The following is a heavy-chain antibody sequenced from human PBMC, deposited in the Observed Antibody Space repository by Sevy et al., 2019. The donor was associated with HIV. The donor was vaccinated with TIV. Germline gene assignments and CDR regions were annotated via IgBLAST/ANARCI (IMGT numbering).Heavy chain of an antibody. CDR3: TTEPRGIAVAGDALNWFDP. CDR1: GFTFSNAW. Sequence: GGSLRLSCAASGFTFSNAWMSWVRQAPGKGLEWVGRIKSKTDGGTTDYAATVKGRFTISRDDSKSTLYLQMNSLKTEDAAVYYCTTEPRGIAVAGDALNWFDPWGQGTLVTVSS. V-gene: IGHV3-15*01. CDR2: IKSKTDGGTT. D-gene: IGHD6-19*01. J-gene: IGHJ5*02.